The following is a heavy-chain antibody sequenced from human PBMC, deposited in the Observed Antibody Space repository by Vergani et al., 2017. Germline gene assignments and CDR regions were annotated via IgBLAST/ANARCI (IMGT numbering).Heavy chain of an antibody. CDR2: ISSSSSTI. CDR3: ARDLFRSRRLYLQGAFDV. CDR1: GFTFSSYS. V-gene: IGHV3-48*01. J-gene: IGHJ3*01. Sequence: EVQLVESGGGLVQPGGSLRLSCAASGFTFSSYSMNWVRQAPGKGLEWVSNISSSSSTIYYADSVKGRFTISRDNAKNSVYLQMNSLRAEDTAVYYCARDLFRSRRLYLQGAFDVWGQGTMVTVSS. D-gene: IGHD6-13*01.